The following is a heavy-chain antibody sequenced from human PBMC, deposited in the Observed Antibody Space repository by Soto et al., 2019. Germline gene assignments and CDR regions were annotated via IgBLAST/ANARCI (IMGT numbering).Heavy chain of an antibody. D-gene: IGHD3-3*01. Sequence: SGPTLVNPTQTLTLTCTFSGFSLSTSGVGVGWIRQPPGKALEWLALIYWDDDKRYSPSLKSRLTITKDTSKNQVVLTMTNMDPVDTATYYCAHYFSEYYDFWSGPYYYGMDVWGQGTTVTVSS. CDR3: AHYFSEYYDFWSGPYYYGMDV. CDR1: GFSLSTSGVG. J-gene: IGHJ6*02. V-gene: IGHV2-5*02. CDR2: IYWDDDK.